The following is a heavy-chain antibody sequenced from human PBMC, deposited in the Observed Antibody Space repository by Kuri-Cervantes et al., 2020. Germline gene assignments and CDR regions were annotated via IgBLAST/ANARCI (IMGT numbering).Heavy chain of an antibody. V-gene: IGHV4-61*02. D-gene: IGHD6-19*01. Sequence: LRLSCTVSGGSISSGSYYWSWIRQPAGKGLEWIGRIYTSGSTNYNPSLKSRVTISVDTSKNQFSLKLSSVTAADTAVYYCARLIGVGAVAGRGYYYYGMDVWGQGTTVTVSS. J-gene: IGHJ6*02. CDR1: GGSISSGSYY. CDR2: IYTSGST. CDR3: ARLIGVGAVAGRGYYYYGMDV.